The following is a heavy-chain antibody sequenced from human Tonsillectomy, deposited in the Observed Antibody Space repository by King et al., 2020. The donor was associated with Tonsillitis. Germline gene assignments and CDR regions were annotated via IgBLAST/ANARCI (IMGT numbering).Heavy chain of an antibody. CDR2: IWYDGSNK. J-gene: IGHJ4*02. CDR1: GFTFSHYG. D-gene: IGHD2-21*01. CDR3: ARDLCGGDCDSEDY. V-gene: IGHV3-33*01. Sequence: VQLVESGGGVVQPGRSLRLSCAASGFTFSHYGMHWVRQAPGEGLEWVAVIWYDGSNKDYADSVNGRFTISRDNSKNTLYLQMNSLRAEDTAVYYCARDLCGGDCDSEDYWGQGTLVTVSS.